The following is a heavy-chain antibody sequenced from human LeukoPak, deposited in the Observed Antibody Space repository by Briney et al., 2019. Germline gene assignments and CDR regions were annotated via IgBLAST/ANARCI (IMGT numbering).Heavy chain of an antibody. CDR1: GYIFTGYY. V-gene: IGHV1-2*04. CDR2: INPNSGGT. D-gene: IGHD4-17*01. J-gene: IGHJ6*04. CDR3: ARNGDYDYYYGMDV. Sequence: ASVKVSCKASGYIFTGYYMHWMRQAPGQGLEWMGWINPNSGGTNYAQKFQGWVTMTRDTSISTAYMELSRLRSDDTAVYYCARNGDYDYYYGMDVWGKGTTVTVSS.